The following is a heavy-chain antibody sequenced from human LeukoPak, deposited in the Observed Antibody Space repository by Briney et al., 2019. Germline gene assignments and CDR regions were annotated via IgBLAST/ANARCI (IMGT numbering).Heavy chain of an antibody. CDR2: ISPHSGST. J-gene: IGHJ4*02. D-gene: IGHD1-1*01. CDR1: GYTFTSYY. CDR3: AIHPTGSRSAFEY. Sequence: ASVKVSCKASGYTFTSYYMHWVRQAPGQGLEWMGIISPHSGSTTYAQKFQGRVTMSRDTSTSIAYMDLSSLRSEDTAVYYCAIHPTGSRSAFEYWGQGTLVTVSS. V-gene: IGHV1-46*01.